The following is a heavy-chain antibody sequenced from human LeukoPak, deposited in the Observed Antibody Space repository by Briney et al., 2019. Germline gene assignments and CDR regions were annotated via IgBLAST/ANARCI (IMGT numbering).Heavy chain of an antibody. V-gene: IGHV3-11*01. D-gene: IGHD6-6*01. CDR2: ISSSASTI. Sequence: PGGSLRLSCAASGFTFSDYYMSWVRQAPGKGLEGVSYISSSASTIYYANSVKGRFTISRDNAKNSLYLQMNSLRAEDTAMYYCARMYSSSSSYFDYWGQGTLVTVSS. CDR1: GFTFSDYY. CDR3: ARMYSSSSSYFDY. J-gene: IGHJ4*02.